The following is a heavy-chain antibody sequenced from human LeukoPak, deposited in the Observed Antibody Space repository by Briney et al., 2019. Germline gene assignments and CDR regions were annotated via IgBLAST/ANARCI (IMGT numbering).Heavy chain of an antibody. CDR2: ISWNSGSI. D-gene: IGHD6-13*01. CDR3: AKDISSSWYRGAFDI. J-gene: IGHJ3*02. CDR1: GFTFSSYW. Sequence: GGSLRLSCAASGFTFSSYWMSWVRQAPGKGLEWVSGISWNSGSIGYADSVKGRFTISRDNAKNSLYLQMNSLRAEDMALYYCAKDISSSWYRGAFDIWGQGTMVTVSS. V-gene: IGHV3-9*03.